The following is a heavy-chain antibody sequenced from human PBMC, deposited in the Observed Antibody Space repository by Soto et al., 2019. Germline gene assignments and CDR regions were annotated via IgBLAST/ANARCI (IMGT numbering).Heavy chain of an antibody. D-gene: IGHD2-2*01. Sequence: VQLVESGGGVVQPGRSLRLSCAASGLTFSTYGFHWVRQAPGKGLEWVAVISNDVRNIHYAESVEGRFTISRDNSKNTLYLQMNSLRPNDTAVYYCVNDTLGGMTPVFMPGPDWGQGTLVTVSS. J-gene: IGHJ4*02. V-gene: IGHV3-30*18. CDR2: ISNDVRNI. CDR3: VNDTLGGMTPVFMPGPD. CDR1: GLTFSTYG.